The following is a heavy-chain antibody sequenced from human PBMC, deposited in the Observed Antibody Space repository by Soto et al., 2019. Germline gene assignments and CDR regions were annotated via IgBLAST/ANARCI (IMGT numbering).Heavy chain of an antibody. CDR1: GFSLTTGGVG. D-gene: IGHD2-21*01. CDR3: AHTPFFGDKLDY. V-gene: IGHV2-5*02. Sequence: QITLKESGPALVKPTQTLTLTCTFSGFSLTTGGVGVGWIRQPPGKALEWLAVIYWDGDKRYSPSLKTRLTITKDTSQNQLVLTMTNIDPVDTATYFCAHTPFFGDKLDYWGQGTLVTVSS. J-gene: IGHJ4*02. CDR2: IYWDGDK.